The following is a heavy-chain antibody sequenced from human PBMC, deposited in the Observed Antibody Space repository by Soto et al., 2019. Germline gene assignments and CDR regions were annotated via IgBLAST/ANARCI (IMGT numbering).Heavy chain of an antibody. V-gene: IGHV4-61*01. D-gene: IGHD3-22*01. Sequence: LPETLSLTCTVSGGSVSGGSYYWSWIRQPPGKGLEWIGYIYSSGGSNYSPSLKSRVTISVDTSKNQFTLKLRSVTAADTAVYYCVRGANYYDSSRYWDAYWGQGTLVTVSS. CDR3: VRGANYYDSSRYWDAY. CDR2: IYSSGGS. J-gene: IGHJ4*02. CDR1: GGSVSGGSYY.